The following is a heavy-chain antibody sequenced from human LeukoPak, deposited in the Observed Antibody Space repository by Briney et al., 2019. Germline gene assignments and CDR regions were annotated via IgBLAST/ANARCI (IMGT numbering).Heavy chain of an antibody. D-gene: IGHD6-13*01. CDR2: TYYRSKWYN. V-gene: IGHV6-1*01. J-gene: IGHJ5*02. CDR3: ARDLYLGGHSSSWFGNWFDP. Sequence: SQTLSLTCAISGDSVSSNSAAWNWIRQSPSRGLEWLGRTYYRSKWYNDYAVSVKSRITINPDTSKNQFSLQLNSVTPEDTAVYYCARDLYLGGHSSSWFGNWFDPWGQGTLVTVSS. CDR1: GDSVSSNSAA.